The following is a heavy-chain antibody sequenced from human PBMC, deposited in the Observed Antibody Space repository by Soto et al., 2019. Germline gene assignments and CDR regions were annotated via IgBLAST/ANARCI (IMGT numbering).Heavy chain of an antibody. Sequence: SEALSVTCAVSGGSLSDYYWPWIRQSPGKGLEWIGEIHPSGSTYYNPSLRSRVTISVDTSKNQFSLKLTSLTAADTAIYYCARGRDEYKLGNVWGHGTTVPVSS. V-gene: IGHV4-34*01. CDR3: ARGRDEYKLGNV. D-gene: IGHD1-1*01. J-gene: IGHJ6*02. CDR2: IHPSGST. CDR1: GGSLSDYY.